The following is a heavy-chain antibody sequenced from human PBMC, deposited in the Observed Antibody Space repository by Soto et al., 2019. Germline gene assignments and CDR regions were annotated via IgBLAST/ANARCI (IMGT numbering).Heavy chain of an antibody. V-gene: IGHV3-21*01. CDR2: ISSSSSYI. CDR3: GASLPAATYYYYMDV. J-gene: IGHJ6*03. CDR1: GFTFSSYS. D-gene: IGHD2-2*01. Sequence: GGSLRLSCAASGFTFSSYSMNWVRQAPGKGLEWVSSISSSSSYIYYADSVKARFTISRDNAKNSLYLQMNSLRAEDTAVYYCGASLPAATYYYYMDVWGKGTTVTVSS.